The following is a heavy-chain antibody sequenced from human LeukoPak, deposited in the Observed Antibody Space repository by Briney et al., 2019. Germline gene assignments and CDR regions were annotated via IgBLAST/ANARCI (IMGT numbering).Heavy chain of an antibody. V-gene: IGHV3-48*04. Sequence: GGSLGLSCAASGFTFSSYWMSWVRQAPGKGLEWVSYIRTSGTNTDYTGSVKGRFTISRDNAKNSLYLQMNSLRAEDTAVYYCARMNYVSSGWGAPFDYWGQGTLVTVSS. D-gene: IGHD1-7*01. CDR3: ARMNYVSSGWGAPFDY. J-gene: IGHJ4*02. CDR1: GFTFSSYW. CDR2: IRTSGTNT.